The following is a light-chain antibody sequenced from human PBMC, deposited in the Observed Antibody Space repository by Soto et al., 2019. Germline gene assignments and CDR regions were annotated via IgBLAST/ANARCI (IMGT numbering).Light chain of an antibody. V-gene: IGKV3-11*01. J-gene: IGKJ5*01. CDR2: GAS. CDR1: QSVSNN. CDR3: QQRNIWPPVT. Sequence: EIVMTQSPATLSVSPGESATLSCRASQSVSNNLTWYQQKPGQPPRLLIYGASNRATGIPARFSGSGSGTDFTLTISSLEPEDFAVYYCQQRNIWPPVTFGQGTRLEIK.